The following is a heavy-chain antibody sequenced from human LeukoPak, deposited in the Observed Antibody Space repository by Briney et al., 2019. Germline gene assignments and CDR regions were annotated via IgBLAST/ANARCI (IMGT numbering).Heavy chain of an antibody. D-gene: IGHD2-2*02. Sequence: GGSLRLSCAASGFTFSSYWMSWVRQAPGKGLEWVANIKQDGSEKYYVDPVKGRFTISRDNAKNSLYLQMNSLRAEDTAVYYCAREEGYCSSTSCYRRSYYFDYWGQGTLVTVSS. CDR3: AREEGYCSSTSCYRRSYYFDY. CDR2: IKQDGSEK. V-gene: IGHV3-7*01. J-gene: IGHJ4*02. CDR1: GFTFSSYW.